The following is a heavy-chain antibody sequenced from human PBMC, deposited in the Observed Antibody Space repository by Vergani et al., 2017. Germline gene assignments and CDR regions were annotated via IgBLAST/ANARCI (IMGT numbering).Heavy chain of an antibody. D-gene: IGHD1-14*01. V-gene: IGHV1-69*01. Sequence: QVQLVQSGAEVKKPGSSVKVSCKASGGTFSSYAISWVRQAPGQGLEWMGGIIPIFGTANYAQKFQGRVTITADESTSTAYMELSSLRSEDTAVYYCARHLKIAGISGGWFDPWGQGTLVTVSS. CDR2: IIPIFGTA. J-gene: IGHJ5*02. CDR3: ARHLKIAGISGGWFDP. CDR1: GGTFSSYA.